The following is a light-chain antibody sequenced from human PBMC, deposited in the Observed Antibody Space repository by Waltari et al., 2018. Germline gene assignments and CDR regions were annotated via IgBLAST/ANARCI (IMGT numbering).Light chain of an antibody. CDR3: QQSYSSPWT. Sequence: IQMTQSPPALSASVGDRVAINCTASQSISDYLHWYQQKPGKAPRVLIYTASSLQRGVPTRFSGSGSGTEFTLTISTLQPEDAATYYCQQSYSSPWTFGQGTKVEIK. V-gene: IGKV1-39*01. J-gene: IGKJ1*01. CDR2: TAS. CDR1: QSISDY.